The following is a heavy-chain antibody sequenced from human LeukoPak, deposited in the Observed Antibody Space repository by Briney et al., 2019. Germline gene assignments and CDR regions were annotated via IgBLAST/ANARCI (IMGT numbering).Heavy chain of an antibody. Sequence: SVKVSCKASGGSFSSHAINWVRQAPGQGLEWMGGIIPIFGTANYAQKFQDRVTITAVESMSTVYMELSSLRSEDTAVYYCARGWLAETTVVTPYNYWGQGTLVTVSS. CDR3: ARGWLAETTVVTPYNY. CDR2: IIPIFGTA. CDR1: GGSFSSHA. J-gene: IGHJ4*02. D-gene: IGHD4-23*01. V-gene: IGHV1-69*13.